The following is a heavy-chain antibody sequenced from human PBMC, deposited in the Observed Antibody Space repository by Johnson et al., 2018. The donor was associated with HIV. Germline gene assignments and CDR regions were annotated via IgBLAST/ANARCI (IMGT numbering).Heavy chain of an antibody. V-gene: IGHV3-15*01. CDR2: IKSKTDGGTT. CDR3: TTLATFWPFDI. CDR1: GFTFSDYY. Sequence: VQLVESGGGLVKPGGSLRLSCVASGFTFSDYYMSWIRQAPGKGLEWVGRIKSKTDGGTTDYAAPVKGRFTIARDDSKNTLYLQMNSLKTEDTAVYYCTTLATFWPFDIWGQGTMVTVSS. J-gene: IGHJ3*02. D-gene: IGHD3-16*01.